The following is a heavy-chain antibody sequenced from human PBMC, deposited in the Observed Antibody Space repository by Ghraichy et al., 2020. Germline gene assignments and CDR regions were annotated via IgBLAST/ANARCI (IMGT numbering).Heavy chain of an antibody. J-gene: IGHJ4*02. V-gene: IGHV3-11*01. D-gene: IGHD3-3*01. Sequence: GESLNISCEASGFNFNDYYMSWIRQAPGQGLVWLSYVSGTGSTTYYADSVRGRFTISRDNAKNSLFLQMTSLRAEDTAVYYCARSLDFWSGYFDFWGQGTLVTVS. CDR3: ARSLDFWSGYFDF. CDR2: VSGTGSTT. CDR1: GFNFNDYY.